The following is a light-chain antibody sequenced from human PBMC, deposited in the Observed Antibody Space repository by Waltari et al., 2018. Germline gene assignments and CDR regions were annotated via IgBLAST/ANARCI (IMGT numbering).Light chain of an antibody. V-gene: IGKV4-1*01. CDR2: WAS. Sequence: DIVMTQSPDSLAVSLGERATINCKSSQSVLYSSNNKKYLAWYQPKPGQPPKLLIYWASTRESGVPDRFSGSGSGTDFTLSISSLQAEDVAVYYCQQYYTSPYTFGQGTKLEIK. J-gene: IGKJ2*01. CDR1: QSVLYSSNNKKY. CDR3: QQYYTSPYT.